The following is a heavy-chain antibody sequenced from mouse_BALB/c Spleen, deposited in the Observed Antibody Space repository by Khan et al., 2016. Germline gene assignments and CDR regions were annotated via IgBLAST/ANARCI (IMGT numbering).Heavy chain of an antibody. V-gene: IGHV1-12*01. J-gene: IGHJ2*01. CDR3: ESEGNFLGY. CDR2: IYPGNGDT. Sequence: QVQLQQPGAELVKPGASVKMSCKASGYTFTSYNMHWVKQTPGQGLEWIGAIYPGNGDTSYNQKFKGKATLTADKSSSTAYMQLSSLTSEDSADDYGESEGNFLGYWGQGTTLTVSS. CDR1: GYTFTSYN. D-gene: IGHD2-14*01.